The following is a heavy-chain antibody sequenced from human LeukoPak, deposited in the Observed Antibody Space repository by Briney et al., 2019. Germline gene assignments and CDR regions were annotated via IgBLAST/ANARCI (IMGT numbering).Heavy chain of an antibody. J-gene: IGHJ3*02. D-gene: IGHD3-22*01. CDR2: INPSGGST. V-gene: IGHV1-46*01. Sequence: GALVKVSCNASGYTFTSYYMHWVRQAPGQGLEWMGIINPSGGSTSYAQKFQGRVTMTRDTSTSTVYMELSSLRSEDTAVYYCARDQGNYDSTEVDAFDIWGQGTMVTVSS. CDR1: GYTFTSYY. CDR3: ARDQGNYDSTEVDAFDI.